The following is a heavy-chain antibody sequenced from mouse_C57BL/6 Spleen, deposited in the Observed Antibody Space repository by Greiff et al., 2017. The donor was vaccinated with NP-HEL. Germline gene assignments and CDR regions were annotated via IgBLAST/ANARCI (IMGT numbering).Heavy chain of an antibody. CDR2: INPNNGGT. D-gene: IGHD2-4*01. Sequence: VQLKQSGPELVKPGASVKISCKASGYTFTDYYMNWVKQSHGKSLEWIGDINPNNGGTSYNQKFKGKATLTLDKSSSTAYMELRSLTSEDSAVYYCARRVYDYDEGYAMDYWGQGTSVTVSS. CDR3: ARRVYDYDEGYAMDY. V-gene: IGHV1-26*01. CDR1: GYTFTDYY. J-gene: IGHJ4*01.